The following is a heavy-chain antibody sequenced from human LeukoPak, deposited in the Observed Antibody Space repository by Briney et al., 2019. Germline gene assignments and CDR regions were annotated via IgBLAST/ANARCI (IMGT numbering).Heavy chain of an antibody. CDR3: ASPGPDRSGYYLKFDY. CDR2: IYSGGST. J-gene: IGHJ4*02. Sequence: ETLSLTCTVSGGSISSSSYYWGWIRQPPGKGLEWVSVIYSGGSTYYADSVKGRFTISRDNSKNTLYLQMNSLRAEDTAVYYCASPGPDRSGYYLKFDYWGQGTLVTVSS. D-gene: IGHD3-22*01. V-gene: IGHV3-53*01. CDR1: GGSISSSSYY.